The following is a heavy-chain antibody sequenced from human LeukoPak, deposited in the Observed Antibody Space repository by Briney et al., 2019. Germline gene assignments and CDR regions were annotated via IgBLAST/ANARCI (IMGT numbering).Heavy chain of an antibody. CDR3: ARSRIGWFDP. J-gene: IGHJ5*02. Sequence: SETLSLTCAAYGGSLSGYYWSWIGQPPGKGLEWIGEINHSGSTKYNPSLKSRVTISVDTSKNQFSLKLNSVTAAYTAVYYCARSRIGWFDPWGHGTLVTVSS. CDR1: GGSLSGYY. V-gene: IGHV4-34*01. D-gene: IGHD1-26*01. CDR2: INHSGST.